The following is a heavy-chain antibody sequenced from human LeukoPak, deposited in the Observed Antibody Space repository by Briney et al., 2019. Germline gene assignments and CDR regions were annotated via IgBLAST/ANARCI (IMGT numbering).Heavy chain of an antibody. CDR1: GFSFSNYW. CDR3: AELGITMIGGV. V-gene: IGHV3-7*01. J-gene: IGHJ6*04. D-gene: IGHD3-10*02. Sequence: GGSLRLSCAASGFSFSNYWINWVRQAPGKGLEWVANIDQDGSEKYYVDSVKGRFTISRDNAKNSLYLQMNSLRAEDTAVYYCAELGITMIGGVWGKGTTVTISS. CDR2: IDQDGSEK.